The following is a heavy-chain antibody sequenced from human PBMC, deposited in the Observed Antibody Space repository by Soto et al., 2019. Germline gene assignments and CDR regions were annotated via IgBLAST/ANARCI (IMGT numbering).Heavy chain of an antibody. CDR2: ISYDGSNK. V-gene: IGHV3-30*18. CDR1: GFTFSSYG. D-gene: IGHD6-13*01. CDR3: AKEWGSFPLYYYYGMDV. Sequence: GGSLRLSCXASGFTFSSYGMHWVRQAPGKGLEWVAVISYDGSNKYYADSVKGRFTISRDNSKNTLYLQMNSLRAEDTAVYYCAKEWGSFPLYYYYGMDVWGQGTTVTVSS. J-gene: IGHJ6*02.